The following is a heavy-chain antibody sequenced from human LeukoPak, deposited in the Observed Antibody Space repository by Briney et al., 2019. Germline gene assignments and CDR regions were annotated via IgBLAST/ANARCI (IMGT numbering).Heavy chain of an antibody. Sequence: SETLSLTCGVFGGSFSGYYWTWLRQSPGKGLEWIGEINYSGSTNYNPSLKSRVIISIDTSKNQFSLKLSSVTAADTAMYYCARSYQMLSLGYWGQGTLVTVSS. CDR1: GGSFSGYY. CDR2: INYSGST. V-gene: IGHV4-34*01. D-gene: IGHD2-2*01. J-gene: IGHJ4*02. CDR3: ARSYQMLSLGY.